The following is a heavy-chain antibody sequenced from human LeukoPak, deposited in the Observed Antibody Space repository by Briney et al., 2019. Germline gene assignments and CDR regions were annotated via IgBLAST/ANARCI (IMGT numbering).Heavy chain of an antibody. CDR2: INHSGST. J-gene: IGHJ3*02. CDR3: ARGGRWSGYYTKAAFDI. V-gene: IGHV4-34*01. CDR1: GGSFSGYY. D-gene: IGHD3-3*01. Sequence: PSETLSLTCAVYGGSFSGYYWSWIRQPPGKGLEWIGEINHSGSTNYNPSPKSRVTISVDTSKNQFSLKLSSVTAADTAVYYCARGGRWSGYYTKAAFDIWGQGTMVTVSS.